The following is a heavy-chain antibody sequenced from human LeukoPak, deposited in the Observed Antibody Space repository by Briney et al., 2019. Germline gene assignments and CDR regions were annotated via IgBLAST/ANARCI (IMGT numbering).Heavy chain of an antibody. D-gene: IGHD3-3*01. CDR2: ISGNGGST. V-gene: IGHV3-64*01. CDR3: ARVPPNYDFWSGYYPSGAFDI. Sequence: GGSLRLSCAASGFTFSSYVMHWVRQAPGKGLEYVSGISGNGGSTYYANSVKGRFTISRDNSKNTLYLQMGSLRAEDMAVYYCARVPPNYDFWSGYYPSGAFDIWGQGTMVTVSS. CDR1: GFTFSSYV. J-gene: IGHJ3*02.